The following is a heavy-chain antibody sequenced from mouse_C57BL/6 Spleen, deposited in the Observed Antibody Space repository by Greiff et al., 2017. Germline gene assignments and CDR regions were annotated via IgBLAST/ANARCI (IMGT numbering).Heavy chain of an antibody. V-gene: IGHV1-42*01. Sequence: EVQLQQSGPELVKPGASVKISCKASGYSFTGYYMNWVKQSPEKSLEWIGEINPSTGGTTYNQKFKAKATLTVDKSSSTAYMQLKSLTSEDSAVYYCARYTTVFDYWGQGTTLTVSS. J-gene: IGHJ2*01. CDR2: INPSTGGT. CDR1: GYSFTGYY. CDR3: ARYTTVFDY. D-gene: IGHD1-1*01.